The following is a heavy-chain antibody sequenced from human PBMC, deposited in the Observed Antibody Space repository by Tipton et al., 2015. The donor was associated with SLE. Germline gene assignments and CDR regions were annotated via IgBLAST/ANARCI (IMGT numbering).Heavy chain of an antibody. CDR3: ARLSYYDSTGYLGY. CDR2: IYNGGST. V-gene: IGHV4-4*09. D-gene: IGHD3-22*01. CDR1: GGSISNYY. Sequence: LRLSCTVSGGSISNYYWSWVRQPPGKGLEWIGFIYNGGSTNYNPSLKSRVTISVDTSKNQFSLGLTSVTAADTAIYYCARLSYYDSTGYLGYWGQGSRGTVSS. J-gene: IGHJ4*02.